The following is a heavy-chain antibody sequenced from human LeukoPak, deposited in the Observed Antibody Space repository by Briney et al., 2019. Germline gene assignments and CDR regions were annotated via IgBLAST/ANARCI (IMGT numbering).Heavy chain of an antibody. CDR3: ARSTNPDSSSWKD. CDR2: INPSGGST. D-gene: IGHD6-13*01. V-gene: IGHV1-46*01. J-gene: IGHJ4*02. Sequence: ASVKVTCKASGYTFTSYYMHWVRQAPGQGLEWMGIINPSGGSTSYAQKFQGRVTITADKSTSTAYMELSSLRSEDTAVYYCARSTNPDSSSWKDWGQGTLVTVSS. CDR1: GYTFTSYY.